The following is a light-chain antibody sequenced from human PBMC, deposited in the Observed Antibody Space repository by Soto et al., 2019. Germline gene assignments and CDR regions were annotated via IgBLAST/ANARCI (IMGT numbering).Light chain of an antibody. CDR1: QGIRSA. CDR3: QQSYSTPWT. Sequence: IQVTHSPSSLAASVLDRVTITFLTSQGIRSALGLYQQKPGKAPKLLIYAASSLQSGVPSRFSGSGSGTDFTLTISSLQPEDFATYYCQQSYSTPWTFGQGTKVDIK. CDR2: AAS. J-gene: IGKJ1*01. V-gene: IGKV1-39*01.